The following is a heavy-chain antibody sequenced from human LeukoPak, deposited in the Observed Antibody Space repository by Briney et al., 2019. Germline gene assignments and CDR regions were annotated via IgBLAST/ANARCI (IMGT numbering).Heavy chain of an antibody. CDR3: IVFGDSNH. CDR1: GFTFSNAW. D-gene: IGHD4-17*01. CDR2: IHTSGDT. Sequence: GSLRLSCAASGFTFSNAWMSWVRQAPGKGLEWVSAIHTSGDTCYADSVKGRFTISRDTSKNTLYLQINSLRVEDTAVYYCIVFGDSNHWGQGTLVTVSS. J-gene: IGHJ5*02. V-gene: IGHV3-53*01.